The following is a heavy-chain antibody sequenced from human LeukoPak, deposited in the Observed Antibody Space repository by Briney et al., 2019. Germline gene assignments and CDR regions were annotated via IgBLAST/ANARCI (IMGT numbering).Heavy chain of an antibody. D-gene: IGHD5-18*01. CDR2: ISYDGSNK. CDR3: ARDGGYSYGCFDY. Sequence: GGSLRLSCAASGFTFSSYAMHWVRQAPGKGLEWVAVISYDGSNKYYADSVKGRFTISRDNSKNTLYLQMNSLRAEDTAVYYCARDGGYSYGCFDYWGQGTLVTVSS. CDR1: GFTFSSYA. V-gene: IGHV3-30-3*01. J-gene: IGHJ4*02.